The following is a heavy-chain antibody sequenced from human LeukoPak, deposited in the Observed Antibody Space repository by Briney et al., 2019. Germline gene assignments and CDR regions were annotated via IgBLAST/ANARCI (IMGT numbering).Heavy chain of an antibody. V-gene: IGHV3-53*01. CDR3: ASVGCSGGSCYSGFDY. CDR2: IYSGGST. D-gene: IGHD2-15*01. CDR1: GFTFSSFW. J-gene: IGHJ4*02. Sequence: GSLRLSCGASGFTFSSFWMHWVRQAPGKGLEWVSVIYSGGSTYYADSVKGRFTISRDNSKNTLYLQMNSLRAEDTAVYYCASVGCSGGSCYSGFDYWGQGTLVTVSS.